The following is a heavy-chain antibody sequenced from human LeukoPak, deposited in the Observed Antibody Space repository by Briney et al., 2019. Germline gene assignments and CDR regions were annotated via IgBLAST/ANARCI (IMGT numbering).Heavy chain of an antibody. Sequence: PSETLSLTCNVSGASVSSGSYYWSWIRQPPGKELEWIGYIYYSGSTSYNPSLKSRVTISVDTSKNHFSLKLTSVTAADTAVYYCARGQGSLWFGELLGATDYYYGMDVWGQGTTVTVSS. D-gene: IGHD3-10*01. J-gene: IGHJ6*02. CDR3: ARGQGSLWFGELLGATDYYYGMDV. V-gene: IGHV4-61*03. CDR2: IYYSGST. CDR1: GASVSSGSYY.